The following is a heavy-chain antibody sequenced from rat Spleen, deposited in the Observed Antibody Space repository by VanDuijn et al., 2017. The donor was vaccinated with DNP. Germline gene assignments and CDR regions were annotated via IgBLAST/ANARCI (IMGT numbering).Heavy chain of an antibody. Sequence: EVQLVESGGGLVQPGRSLKLSCAASGFTFSDYAMAWVRQAPKKGLEWVATIIYDGSSTYYRDSVKGRFTISRDNARSTLYLQVDSLRSEDTATYYCARPEYYDGSYYYGWFAHWGQGTLVTVSS. D-gene: IGHD1-12*02. CDR1: GFTFSDYA. CDR2: IIYDGSST. V-gene: IGHV5-17*01. CDR3: ARPEYYDGSYYYGWFAH. J-gene: IGHJ3*01.